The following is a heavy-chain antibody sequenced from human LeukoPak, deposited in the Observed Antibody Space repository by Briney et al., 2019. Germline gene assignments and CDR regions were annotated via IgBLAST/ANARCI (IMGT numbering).Heavy chain of an antibody. CDR3: AIAQSWDELFDA. J-gene: IGHJ5*02. D-gene: IGHD1-26*01. V-gene: IGHV3-53*01. CDR1: GIAVTGNY. Sequence: GGSLRLSCAASGIAVTGNYMSWVRQPPGKGLEWVSFISINTDTFYADSVRGRFTISRDSSKNTLFLQMNSLRDEDSAVYYCAIAQSWDELFDAWGQGTLVTVSS. CDR2: ISINTDT.